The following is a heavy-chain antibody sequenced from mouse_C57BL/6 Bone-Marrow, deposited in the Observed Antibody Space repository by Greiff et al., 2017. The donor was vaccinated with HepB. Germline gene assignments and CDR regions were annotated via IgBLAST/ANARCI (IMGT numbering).Heavy chain of an antibody. V-gene: IGHV1-50*01. D-gene: IGHD2-2*01. J-gene: IGHJ2*01. CDR2: IDPSDSYT. Sequence: QVQLQQPGAELVKPGASVKLSCKASGYTFTSYWMQWVKQRPGKGLEWIGEIDPSDSYTNYNQKFKGKATLTVDTSSSTAYMHLSSLTSEDSAVYYCARGGGYDGFDYWGQGTTLTVSS. CDR3: ARGGGYDGFDY. CDR1: GYTFTSYW.